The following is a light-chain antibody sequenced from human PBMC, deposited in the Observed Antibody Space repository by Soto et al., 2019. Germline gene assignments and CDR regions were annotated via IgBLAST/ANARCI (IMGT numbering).Light chain of an antibody. V-gene: IGKV1-5*01. CDR2: DAS. J-gene: IGKJ2*01. Sequence: DIQMTQSPSTLSASVGDRVTITYRASQSISSWLAWYQQKPGKAPKLLIYDASSLESGVPSRFSGSGSGTEFTLTISSLQPDDFATYYCQQYNSPMYTFGQGTKVDIK. CDR3: QQYNSPMYT. CDR1: QSISSW.